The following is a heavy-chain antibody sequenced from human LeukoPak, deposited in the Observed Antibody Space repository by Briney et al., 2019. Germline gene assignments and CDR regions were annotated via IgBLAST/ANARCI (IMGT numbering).Heavy chain of an antibody. CDR3: ASRGWYRGY. Sequence: NPSETLSLTCAVYGGSFRGYYWSWIRQPPGKGLEWIGEINHSGSTTYNPSLKSRVTISVDTSKNQFTLKLNSVSAADTAVYCCASRGWYRGYWGQGTLVTVSS. D-gene: IGHD6-19*01. J-gene: IGHJ4*02. CDR1: GGSFRGYY. V-gene: IGHV4-34*01. CDR2: INHSGST.